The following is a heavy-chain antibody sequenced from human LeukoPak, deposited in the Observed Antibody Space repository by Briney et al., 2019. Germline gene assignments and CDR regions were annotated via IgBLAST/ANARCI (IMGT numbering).Heavy chain of an antibody. CDR3: AGESSSWDYYGMDV. CDR2: ISSSGSTI. V-gene: IGHV3-11*01. D-gene: IGHD6-13*01. J-gene: IGHJ6*02. Sequence: GGSLRLSCAASGFTFSSYWMSWIRQAPGKGLEWVSYISSSGSTIYYADSVKGRFTISRDNAKNSLYLQMNSLRVEDTAVYYCAGESSSWDYYGMDVWGQGTTVTVSS. CDR1: GFTFSSYW.